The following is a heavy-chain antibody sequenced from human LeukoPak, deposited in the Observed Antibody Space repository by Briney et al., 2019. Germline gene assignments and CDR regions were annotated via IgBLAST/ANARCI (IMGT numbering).Heavy chain of an antibody. CDR1: GGSGNSNDHY. CDR2: IYYSGNT. CDR3: ASKEPFYDVLTGYYGGTFDI. V-gene: IGHV4-30-4*01. Sequence: SETLSLTCSVSGGSGNSNDHYWSWIRQSPGRGLEWIGSIYYSGNTYYSPSLESRVSMSMDMPRNQFSLQMNSVTAADTAVYYCASKEPFYDVLTGYYGGTFDIWGQGTMVTVSS. J-gene: IGHJ3*02. D-gene: IGHD3-9*01.